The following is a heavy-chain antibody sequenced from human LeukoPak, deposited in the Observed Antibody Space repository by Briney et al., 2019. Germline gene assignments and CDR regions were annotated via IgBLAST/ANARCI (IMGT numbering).Heavy chain of an antibody. J-gene: IGHJ5*02. CDR2: IYTSGST. V-gene: IGHV4-4*07. Sequence: SETLSLTCTVSGGSISSYYWSWIRQPAGKGLEWIGRIYTSGSTNYNPSLKSRVTMSVDTSKNQFSLKLSSVTAADTAVYYCARIRSPTYYYDSSGYIWFDPWGQGTLVTVSS. CDR1: GGSISSYY. CDR3: ARIRSPTYYYDSSGYIWFDP. D-gene: IGHD3-22*01.